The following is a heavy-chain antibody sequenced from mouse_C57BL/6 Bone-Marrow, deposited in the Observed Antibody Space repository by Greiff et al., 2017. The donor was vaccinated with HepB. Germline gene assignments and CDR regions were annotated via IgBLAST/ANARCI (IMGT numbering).Heavy chain of an antibody. J-gene: IGHJ4*01. D-gene: IGHD1-1*01. CDR1: GFTFSSYA. V-gene: IGHV5-9-1*02. Sequence: EVMLVESGEGLVKPGGSLKLSCAASGFTFSSYAMSWVRQTPEKRLEWVAYISSGGDYIYYADTVKGRFTIARDNARNTLYLKMSSLKSEDTASYYCTRGVFITTVVATRYAMDYWGQGTSVTVSS. CDR2: ISSGGDYI. CDR3: TRGVFITTVVATRYAMDY.